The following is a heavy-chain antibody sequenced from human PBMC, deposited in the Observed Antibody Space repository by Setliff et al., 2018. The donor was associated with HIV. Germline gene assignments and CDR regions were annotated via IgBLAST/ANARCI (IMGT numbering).Heavy chain of an antibody. V-gene: IGHV3-7*01. CDR1: GFTFNDYW. D-gene: IGHD2-15*01. J-gene: IGHJ4*02. CDR3: ARDPLRGTSLLTWWFPDY. Sequence: PGESLKISCAVSGFTFNDYWMSWVRQAPGKGLEWVANVNQDGSEKHYVDSVTGRFAISRDNSKNLLHLQMNNLRVEDTAVYYCARDPLRGTSLLTWWFPDYWGQGSLVTVSS. CDR2: VNQDGSEK.